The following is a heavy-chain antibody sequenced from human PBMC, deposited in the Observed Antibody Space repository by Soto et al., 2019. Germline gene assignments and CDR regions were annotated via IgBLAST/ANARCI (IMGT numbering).Heavy chain of an antibody. J-gene: IGHJ4*02. CDR2: INQDGSET. D-gene: IGHD1-1*01. V-gene: IGHV3-7*03. CDR1: GFTFTNNW. CDR3: AKRPLKYGNSYFDY. Sequence: EVQLVDSGGGLVQPGGSLRLSCVASGFTFTNNWMSWVRLAPGKGLEWVANINQDGSETYYVDSVKGRFTISRDNVKNSLFLQMNSLTAEDTAIYYCAKRPLKYGNSYFDYWGQGTPVTVSS.